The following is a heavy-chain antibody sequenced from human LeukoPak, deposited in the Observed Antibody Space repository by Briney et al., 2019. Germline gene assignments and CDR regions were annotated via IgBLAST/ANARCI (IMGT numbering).Heavy chain of an antibody. V-gene: IGHV4-61*02. CDR1: GRSISSGSYY. CDR3: ARDIGPII. Sequence: SETLSLTCTVSGRSISSGSYYGSWIRQPAGKGLEWIGRIYTSGSTNYNPSLKSRVTISVDTSKNQFSLKLSSVTAADTAVYYCARDIGPIIWGKGTTVTVSS. J-gene: IGHJ6*04. D-gene: IGHD2-15*01. CDR2: IYTSGST.